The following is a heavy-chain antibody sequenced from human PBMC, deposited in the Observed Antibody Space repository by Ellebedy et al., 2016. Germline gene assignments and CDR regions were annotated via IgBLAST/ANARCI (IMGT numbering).Heavy chain of an antibody. V-gene: IGHV4-34*01. J-gene: IGHJ4*02. CDR2: IYYSGST. CDR1: GGSFSGYY. CDR3: ARDPKGERVSDY. D-gene: IGHD1-1*01. Sequence: SETLSLXXAVYGGSFSGYYWSWIRQPPGKGLEWIGSIYYSGSTYYNPSLKSRVTISVDTSKNQFSLKLSSVTAADTAVYYCARDPKGERVSDYWGQGTLVTVSS.